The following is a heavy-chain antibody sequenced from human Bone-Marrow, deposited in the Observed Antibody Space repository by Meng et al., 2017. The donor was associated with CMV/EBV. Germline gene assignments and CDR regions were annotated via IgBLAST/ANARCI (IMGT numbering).Heavy chain of an antibody. CDR3: ARGLRQADY. Sequence: ASVKVSCKASGFTFTDYYIHWVRQAPGEGLEWMGWINSNTGGTKFPQTFQGRVTMTRDTSITTAYMELSRLRSDDTAVYFCARGLRQADYWGRGTLVTVSS. J-gene: IGHJ4*02. V-gene: IGHV1-2*02. CDR1: GFTFTDYY. CDR2: INSNTGGT.